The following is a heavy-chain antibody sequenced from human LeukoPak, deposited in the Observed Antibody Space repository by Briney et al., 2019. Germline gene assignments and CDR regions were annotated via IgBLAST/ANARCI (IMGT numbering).Heavy chain of an antibody. V-gene: IGHV1-2*02. D-gene: IGHD2-2*01. CDR2: INPNSGGT. J-gene: IGHJ5*02. CDR3: ARDLVVVPAAPKGVYNWFDP. Sequence: GASVKVSCKASGYTFTGYYMHWVRQAPGQGLEWMGWINPNSGGTNYAQKFQGRVTMTRDTSISTAYMELSRLRSDDTAVYYCARDLVVVPAAPKGVYNWFDPWGQGTLVTVSS. CDR1: GYTFTGYY.